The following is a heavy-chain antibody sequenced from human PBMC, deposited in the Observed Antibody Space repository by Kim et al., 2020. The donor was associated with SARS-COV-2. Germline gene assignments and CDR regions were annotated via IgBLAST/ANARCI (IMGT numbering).Heavy chain of an antibody. J-gene: IGHJ4*02. Sequence: SETLSLTCAVYGGSFSGYYWSWIRQPPGKGLEWIGEINHSGSTNYNPSLKSRVTISVDTSKNQFSLKLSSVTAADTAVYYCARRVIMITFGGIDYWGQGT. V-gene: IGHV4-34*01. D-gene: IGHD3-16*01. CDR3: ARRVIMITFGGIDY. CDR2: INHSGST. CDR1: GGSFSGYY.